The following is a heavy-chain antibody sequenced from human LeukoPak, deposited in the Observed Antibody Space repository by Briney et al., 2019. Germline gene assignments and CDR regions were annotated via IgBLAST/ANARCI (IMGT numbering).Heavy chain of an antibody. CDR2: INHSGST. D-gene: IGHD3-10*01. CDR1: GGSISSSNW. CDR3: ARAAPGRWVDY. V-gene: IGHV4-4*02. J-gene: IGHJ4*02. Sequence: SETLSLTCAVSGGSISSSNWWSWVRQPPGKGLEWIGEINHSGSTYYNPSLKSRVTISVDTSKNQFSLKLSSVTAADTAVYYCARAAPGRWVDYWGQGTLVTVSS.